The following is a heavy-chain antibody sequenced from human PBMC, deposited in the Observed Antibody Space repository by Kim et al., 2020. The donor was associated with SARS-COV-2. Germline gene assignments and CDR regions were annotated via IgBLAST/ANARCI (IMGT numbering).Heavy chain of an antibody. CDR2: IYYSGST. V-gene: IGHV4-59*08. D-gene: IGHD4-17*01. Sequence: SETLSLTCTVSGGSISSYYWSWIRQPPGKGLEWIGYIYYSGSTNYNPSLKSRVTISVDTSKNQFSLKLSSVTAADTAVYYCARQVVDGDSSIDYWGQGTLVTVSS. CDR1: GGSISSYY. CDR3: ARQVVDGDSSIDY. J-gene: IGHJ4*02.